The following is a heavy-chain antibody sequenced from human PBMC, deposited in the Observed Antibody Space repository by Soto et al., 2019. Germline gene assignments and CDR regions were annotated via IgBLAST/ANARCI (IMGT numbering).Heavy chain of an antibody. CDR2: IIPIFGTG. CDR3: ARARTSSCPVGCWFDP. J-gene: IGHJ5*02. D-gene: IGHD2-15*01. V-gene: IGHV1-69*12. CDR1: GGTFSSYA. Sequence: QVQRVQSEAEVKKPGPSVKVSCKASGGTFSSYAISWVRQAPGQGLEWMGGIIPIFGTGNYAQKFQGRVTITADESTSTAQMELSSLRSEDTAVYYCARARTSSCPVGCWFDPWGQGTLVTVSS.